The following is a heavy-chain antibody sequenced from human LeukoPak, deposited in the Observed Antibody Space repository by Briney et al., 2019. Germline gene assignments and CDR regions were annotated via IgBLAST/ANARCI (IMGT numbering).Heavy chain of an antibody. J-gene: IGHJ4*02. CDR1: GGSISSSSYY. CDR2: IYYSGST. CDR3: ARRGYSRRQTTLYYFDY. D-gene: IGHD6-13*01. V-gene: IGHV4-39*07. Sequence: SETLSLTCTVSGGSISSSSYYWGWIRQPPGKGLEWIGSIYYSGSTNYNPSLKSRVTISVDTSKNQFSLKLSSVTAADTAVYYCARRGYSRRQTTLYYFDYWGQGTLVTVSS.